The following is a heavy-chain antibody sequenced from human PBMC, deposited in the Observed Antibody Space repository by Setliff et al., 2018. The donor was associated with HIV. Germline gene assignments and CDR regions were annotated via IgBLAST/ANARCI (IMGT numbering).Heavy chain of an antibody. D-gene: IGHD2-15*01. Sequence: PSETLSLTCTVSGGPLSSYHWNWIRQPPGKGPEWIGDIDYRESTNCNPSLQSRVIISADTSKNQFSLKLSSETAADTAVYYCARVLTVGDCSAGSCYSRAYYYYHMDVWGKGTAVTVSS. CDR1: GGPLSSYH. CDR2: IDYREST. CDR3: ARVLTVGDCSAGSCYSRAYYYYHMDV. J-gene: IGHJ6*03. V-gene: IGHV4-59*01.